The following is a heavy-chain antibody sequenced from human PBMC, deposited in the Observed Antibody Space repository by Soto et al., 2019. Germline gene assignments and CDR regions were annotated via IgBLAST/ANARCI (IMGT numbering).Heavy chain of an antibody. V-gene: IGHV3-7*01. CDR1: GFTFSSYW. D-gene: IGHD6-6*01. CDR2: IKQDGSEK. CDR3: ARDEGWIAARPGLARGYYYYGMDV. Sequence: SLRLSCAASGFTFSSYWMSWVRQAPGKGLEWVANIKQDGSEKYYVDSVKGRFTISRDNAKNSLYLQMNSLRAEDTAVYYCARDEGWIAARPGLARGYYYYGMDVWGQGTTVTVSS. J-gene: IGHJ6*02.